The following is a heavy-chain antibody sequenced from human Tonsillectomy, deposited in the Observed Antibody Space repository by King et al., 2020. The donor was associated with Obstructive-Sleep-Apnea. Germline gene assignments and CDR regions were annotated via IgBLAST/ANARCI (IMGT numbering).Heavy chain of an antibody. D-gene: IGHD3-10*01. J-gene: IGHJ4*02. Sequence: VQLVESGGGVVQPGRSLRLSCAASGFTFSSYGMHWVRQAPGKGLEWVAFIRYDGSNKYYADSVKGRFTISRDNSKNTLYLQMNSLRAEDTAVYYCAKDPQGSGSYPYYLDYWGQGTLVTVSS. CDR3: AKDPQGSGSYPYYLDY. V-gene: IGHV3-30*02. CDR2: IRYDGSNK. CDR1: GFTFSSYG.